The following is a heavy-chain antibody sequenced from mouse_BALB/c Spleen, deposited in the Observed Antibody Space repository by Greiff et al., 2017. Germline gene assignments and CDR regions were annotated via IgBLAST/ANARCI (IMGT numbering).Heavy chain of an antibody. D-gene: IGHD1-1*01. J-gene: IGHJ1*01. Sequence: EVKLVESGAELVKPGASVKLSCTASGFNIKDTYMHWVKQRPEQGLEWIGRIDPANGNTKYDPKFQGKATITADTSSNTAYLQLSSLTSEDTAVYYCAPHYYGSSYWYFDVWGAGTTVTVSS. CDR1: GFNIKDTY. V-gene: IGHV14-3*02. CDR2: IDPANGNT. CDR3: APHYYGSSYWYFDV.